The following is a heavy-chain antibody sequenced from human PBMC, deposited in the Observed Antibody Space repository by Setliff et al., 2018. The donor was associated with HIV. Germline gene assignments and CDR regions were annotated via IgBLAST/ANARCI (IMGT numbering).Heavy chain of an antibody. CDR3: ARESSSTSYYYYMDV. CDR1: GFTFSSYS. D-gene: IGHD2-2*01. V-gene: IGHV3-48*01. Sequence: GGSLRLSCAASGFTFSSYSMNWVRQAPGKGLEWVSYISSSSTIYYADSVKGRFTISRDNAKNSLYLQMNSLRAEDTAVYYCARESSSTSYYYYMDVWGKGTTVTVSS. CDR2: ISSSSTI. J-gene: IGHJ6*03.